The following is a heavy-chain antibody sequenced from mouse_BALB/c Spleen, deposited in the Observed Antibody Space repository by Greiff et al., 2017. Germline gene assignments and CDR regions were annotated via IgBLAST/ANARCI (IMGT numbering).Heavy chain of an antibody. CDR3: AKIYYCGSSYSMDY. J-gene: IGHJ4*01. Sequence: VKLVESGGGLVQPGGSLRLSCATSGFTFTDYYMSWVRQPPGKALEWLGFIRNKANGYRTEYSASVKGRFTISRDNSQNILYLQMNTLRAEDSATYYCAKIYYCGSSYSMDYWGQGTSVTVSA. CDR2: IRNKANGYRT. V-gene: IGHV7-3*02. D-gene: IGHD1-1*01. CDR1: GFTFTDYY.